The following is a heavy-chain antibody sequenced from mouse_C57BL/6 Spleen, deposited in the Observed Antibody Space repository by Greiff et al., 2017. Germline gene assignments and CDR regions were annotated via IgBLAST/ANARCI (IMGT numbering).Heavy chain of an antibody. CDR1: GYTFTEYT. V-gene: IGHV1-62-2*01. D-gene: IGHD2-4*01. CDR3: ARHEDRGLRQGAWFAY. J-gene: IGHJ3*01. CDR2: FYPGSGSI. Sequence: QVQLQQSGAELVKPGASVKLSCKASGYTFTEYTIHWVKQRSGQGLGWIGWFYPGSGSIKYNEKFKDKATLTADKSSSTVYMELSRLTSEDSAVYFCARHEDRGLRQGAWFAYWGQGTLVTVSA.